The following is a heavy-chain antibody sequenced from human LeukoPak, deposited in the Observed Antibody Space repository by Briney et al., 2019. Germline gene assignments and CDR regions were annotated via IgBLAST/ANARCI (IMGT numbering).Heavy chain of an antibody. CDR2: INHSGST. D-gene: IGHD7-27*01. V-gene: IGHV4-34*01. CDR3: ARLGRGVSFDY. J-gene: IGHJ4*02. Sequence: PSETLSLTCAVYGGSFSGCYWSWIRQPPGKGLEWIGEINHSGSTNYNPSLKSRVTISVDTSKNQFSLKLSSVTAADTAVYYCARLGRGVSFDYWGQGTLVTVSS. CDR1: GGSFSGCY.